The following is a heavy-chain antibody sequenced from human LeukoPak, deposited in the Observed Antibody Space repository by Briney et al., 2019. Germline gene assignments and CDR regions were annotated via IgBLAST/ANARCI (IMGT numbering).Heavy chain of an antibody. V-gene: IGHV3-74*01. CDR1: GLSFSTSW. Sequence: GGSLRLSCAASGLSFSTSWLHWVRQAPGRGLVWVSRINTDGRTTNYADSVQGRFTISRDNAKNTLYLQMNSLRAEDTALYYCASQAYSTSPSVGYWGQGTLVTVSS. CDR2: INTDGRTT. J-gene: IGHJ4*02. CDR3: ASQAYSTSPSVGY. D-gene: IGHD6-6*01.